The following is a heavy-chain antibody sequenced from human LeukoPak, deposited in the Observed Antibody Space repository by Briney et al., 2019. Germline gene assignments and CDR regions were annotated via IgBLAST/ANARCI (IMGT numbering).Heavy chain of an antibody. Sequence: GESLKISCKGSGYSFTSYWIGWVRQMPGKGLEWMGIIYPGDSDTRYSPSFQGQVTISADKSISTAYLQWSSLKASDTAMYYCARAGITIGFDYYYGMDVWGQGTTVTVSS. V-gene: IGHV5-51*01. D-gene: IGHD3-3*01. CDR3: ARAGITIGFDYYYGMDV. CDR2: IYPGDSDT. J-gene: IGHJ6*02. CDR1: GYSFTSYW.